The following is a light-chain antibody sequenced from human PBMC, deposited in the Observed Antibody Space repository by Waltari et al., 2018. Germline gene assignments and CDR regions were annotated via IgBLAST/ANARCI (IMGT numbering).Light chain of an antibody. CDR1: DLGKNS. CDR2: QNN. Sequence: YVLTQPPSISVPPGQTATITCSGEDLGKNSASWYQQTAGQPPTLVIYQNNRRPSDIPDRFSASTSGNAATLTIRGTQPTDEADYYCQAWDTVSFVVFGGGTRLTVL. J-gene: IGLJ2*01. V-gene: IGLV3-1*01. CDR3: QAWDTVSFVV.